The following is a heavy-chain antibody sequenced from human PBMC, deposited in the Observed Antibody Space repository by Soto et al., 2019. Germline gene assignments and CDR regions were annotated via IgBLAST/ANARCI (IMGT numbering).Heavy chain of an antibody. D-gene: IGHD4-17*01. Sequence: PSETLSLTCTVSGGSXSSSSYYWGGIRQPPGKGLEWIGSIYYSGSTYYNPSLKSRVTISVDTSKNQFSLKLSSVTAADTAVYYCARQGLYGDSTSVGFDLWGRGTLVTVSP. CDR1: GGSXSSSSYY. CDR2: IYYSGST. J-gene: IGHJ2*01. CDR3: ARQGLYGDSTSVGFDL. V-gene: IGHV4-39*01.